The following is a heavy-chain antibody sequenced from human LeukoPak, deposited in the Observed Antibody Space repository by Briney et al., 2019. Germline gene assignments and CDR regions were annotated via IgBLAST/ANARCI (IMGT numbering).Heavy chain of an antibody. CDR1: GGSVSSGSYY. J-gene: IGHJ5*02. CDR3: ARNAGYSYGYTPEGNWFDP. Sequence: SETLSLTCTVSGGSVSSGSYYWGWIRQPPGKGLEWIGYIYYSGSTNYNPSLKSRVTISVDTSKSQFSLKLSSVTAADTAVYYCARNAGYSYGYTPEGNWFDPWGQGTLVTVSS. CDR2: IYYSGST. D-gene: IGHD5-18*01. V-gene: IGHV4-61*01.